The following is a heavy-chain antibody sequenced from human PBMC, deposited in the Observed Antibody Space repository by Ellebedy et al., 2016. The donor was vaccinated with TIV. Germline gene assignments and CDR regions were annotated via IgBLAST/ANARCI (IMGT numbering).Heavy chain of an antibody. CDR1: GFTFSSFA. V-gene: IGHV3-23*01. Sequence: GESLKISCAASGFTFSSFAMHWVRQAPGKGLEWLSVISVGGDITYHADSVKGRFTITRDNSKNTLYLQMDRMRAEDTAVYYCAKGTSSGFNYDRVGCEYWGRGTLVTVSS. CDR2: ISVGGDIT. CDR3: AKGTSSGFNYDRVGCEY. D-gene: IGHD3-22*01. J-gene: IGHJ4*02.